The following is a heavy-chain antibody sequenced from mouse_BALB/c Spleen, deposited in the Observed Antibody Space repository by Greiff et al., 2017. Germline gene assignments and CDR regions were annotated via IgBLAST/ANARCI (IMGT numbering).Heavy chain of an antibody. Sequence: EVMLVESGGGLVKPGGSLKLSCAASGFTFSDYYMYWVRQTPEKRLEWVATISDGGSYTYYPDSVKGRFTISRDNAKNNLYLQMSSLKSEDTAMYYCARDQSYGSCAFAYWGQGTLVTVSA. D-gene: IGHD1-1*01. V-gene: IGHV5-4*02. J-gene: IGHJ3*01. CDR2: ISDGGSYT. CDR3: ARDQSYGSCAFAY. CDR1: GFTFSDYY.